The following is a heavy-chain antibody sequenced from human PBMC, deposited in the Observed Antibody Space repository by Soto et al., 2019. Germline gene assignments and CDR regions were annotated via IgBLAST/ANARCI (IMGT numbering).Heavy chain of an antibody. CDR2: INSYASHT. CDR3: VSAGHCITTSCSGNWVDP. CDR1: GFTFSTYW. V-gene: IGHV3-74*01. Sequence: EVQLVESGGGLVQPGGSLRLSCAASGFTFSTYWMHWIRQVPGKGLEWVSRINSYASHTYYADSVKGRFTISRDNAKNTLYLEMNSLRAEAKAVYYYVSAGHCITTSCSGNWVDPWGQGTLVTVSS. D-gene: IGHD2-2*01. J-gene: IGHJ5*02.